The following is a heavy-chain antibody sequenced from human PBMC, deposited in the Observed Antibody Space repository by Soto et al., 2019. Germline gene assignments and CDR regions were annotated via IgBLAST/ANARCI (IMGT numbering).Heavy chain of an antibody. D-gene: IGHD1-20*01. Sequence: QAQLMQSGAGVKKPGSSVKVSCKASGGTFSGYAINWVRQAPGQGLEWMGGIIPLLGITDYGQKFQGRITIAADESTGTAYMDLRGLRSEDTAVYYCARDPRSITGTTSSEDFQHWGQGTLVSVSS. V-gene: IGHV1-69*01. CDR2: IIPLLGIT. J-gene: IGHJ1*01. CDR3: ARDPRSITGTTSSEDFQH. CDR1: GGTFSGYA.